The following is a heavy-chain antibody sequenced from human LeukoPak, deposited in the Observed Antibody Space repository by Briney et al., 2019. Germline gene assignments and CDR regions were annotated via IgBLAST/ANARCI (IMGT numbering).Heavy chain of an antibody. CDR2: INSDGSST. Sequence: GGSLRLSCAASGFTFSSYWMHWVRQAPGKGLVWVSRINSDGSSTSYADSVKGRFTISRDSAKNTLYLQMNSLRAEDTAVYYCARDDSSGWWGADAFDIWGQGTMVTVSS. D-gene: IGHD6-19*01. J-gene: IGHJ3*02. CDR3: ARDDSSGWWGADAFDI. V-gene: IGHV3-74*01. CDR1: GFTFSSYW.